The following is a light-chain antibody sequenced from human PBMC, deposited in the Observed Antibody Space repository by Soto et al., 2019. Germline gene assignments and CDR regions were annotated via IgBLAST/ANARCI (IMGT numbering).Light chain of an antibody. V-gene: IGKV1-5*01. CDR1: QSIITW. CDR2: DAS. CDR3: QQYHIYPLT. Sequence: DIQMTQSPSTLPASVGDRVTITCRASQSIITWLAWFQQAPGKAPKILISDASSLESGVPSRFSGSGSGTEFTLTISSLQPDDFATYYCQQYHIYPLTFGGGTKVEI. J-gene: IGKJ4*01.